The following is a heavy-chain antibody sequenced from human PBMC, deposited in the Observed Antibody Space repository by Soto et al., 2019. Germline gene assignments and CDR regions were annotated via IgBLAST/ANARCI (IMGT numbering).Heavy chain of an antibody. CDR3: ARRGYSYGLDV. V-gene: IGHV5-51*01. D-gene: IGHD5-18*01. CDR2: IYPGDSDT. Sequence: GESLKISCKGSGYNFATYWIAWVRQLPGKGPEWMGIIYPGDSDTSYSPSFQGQVTISVDKSISTAYLQWNSLKASDTAVYYCARRGYSYGLDVWGQGTNFTVSS. J-gene: IGHJ6*02. CDR1: GYNFATYW.